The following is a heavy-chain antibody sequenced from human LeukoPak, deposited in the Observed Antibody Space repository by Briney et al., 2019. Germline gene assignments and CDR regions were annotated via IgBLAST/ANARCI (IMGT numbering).Heavy chain of an antibody. CDR2: IIPILGIA. D-gene: IGHD6-6*01. CDR3: ATLDGIAARPSY. V-gene: IGHV1-69*04. J-gene: IGHJ4*02. Sequence: ASVKVSCKASGGTFSSYAISWVRQAPGQGLEWMGRIIPILGIANYAQKFQGRVTITADKSTSTAYMELSSLRSEDTAVYYCATLDGIAARPSYWGQGTLVTVSS. CDR1: GGTFSSYA.